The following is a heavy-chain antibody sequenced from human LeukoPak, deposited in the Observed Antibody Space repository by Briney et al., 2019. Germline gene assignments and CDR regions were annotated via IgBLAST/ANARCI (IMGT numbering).Heavy chain of an antibody. CDR3: ARVTFGLERRYDGKYFDY. CDR2: ISAYNGNT. V-gene: IGHV1-18*01. CDR1: GYTFTSYG. D-gene: IGHD1-1*01. Sequence: ASVKVSCEASGYTFTSYGISWVRQAPGQGLEWMGWISAYNGNTNYAQKLQGRVTMTTDTSTSTAYMELRSLRSDDTAVYYCARVTFGLERRYDGKYFDYWGQGTLVTVSS. J-gene: IGHJ4*02.